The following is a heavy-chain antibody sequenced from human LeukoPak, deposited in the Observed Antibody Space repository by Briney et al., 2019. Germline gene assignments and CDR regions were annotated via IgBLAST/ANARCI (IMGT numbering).Heavy chain of an antibody. V-gene: IGHV3-33*03. CDR1: GFTFNGYG. J-gene: IGHJ6*02. Sequence: PGGSLRLSCAASGFTFNGYGMHWVRQAPGKGLEWLALLWFDAITKYYGDSVKGRFTISRDNSRNTLYLQMNSLRAEDTAVYYCARMPTTGPHYYGMDVWGRGTTVTVSS. CDR2: LWFDAITK. D-gene: IGHD4-17*01. CDR3: ARMPTTGPHYYGMDV.